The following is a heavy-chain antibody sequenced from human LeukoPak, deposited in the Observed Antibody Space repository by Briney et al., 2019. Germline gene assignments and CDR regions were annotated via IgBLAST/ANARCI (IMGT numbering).Heavy chain of an antibody. V-gene: IGHV3-11*04. D-gene: IGHD2-2*01. Sequence: GGSLRLSCVASGFTFRDYYMSWFRQAPGKGLEWVSNIITSGTDIYYADSVKGRFTISRDNARNSLYLQMNSLRAEDTAVYYCARDSRYCRSTSCFFDYWGQGTLVTVSS. CDR2: IITSGTDI. CDR1: GFTFRDYY. CDR3: ARDSRYCRSTSCFFDY. J-gene: IGHJ4*02.